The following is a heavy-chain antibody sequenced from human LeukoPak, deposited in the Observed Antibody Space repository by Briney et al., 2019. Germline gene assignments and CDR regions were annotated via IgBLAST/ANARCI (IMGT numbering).Heavy chain of an antibody. Sequence: SETLSLTCTVSGGSISSGGYYWSWIRQPPGKGLEWIGYIYYSGSTNHNPSLKSRVTITVDTSKNQFSLKLSSVTAADTAVYYCARDHYYDSSGYYYGYDYWGQGTLVTVSS. V-gene: IGHV4-61*08. CDR3: ARDHYYDSSGYYYGYDY. D-gene: IGHD3-22*01. CDR2: IYYSGST. J-gene: IGHJ4*02. CDR1: GGSISSGGYY.